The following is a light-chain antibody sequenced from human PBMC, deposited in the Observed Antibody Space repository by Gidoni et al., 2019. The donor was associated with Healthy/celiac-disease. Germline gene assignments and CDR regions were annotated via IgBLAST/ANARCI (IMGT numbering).Light chain of an antibody. CDR3: QQYDNLPMYT. Sequence: IQMTQSPSSLSASVGDRVTITCQASQDISNYLNWYQQKPGKAPKLLIYDASNLETGVPSRFSGSGSGTDFTFTISSLQPEDIATYYCQQYDNLPMYTFGQXTKLEIK. J-gene: IGKJ2*01. CDR2: DAS. V-gene: IGKV1-33*01. CDR1: QDISNY.